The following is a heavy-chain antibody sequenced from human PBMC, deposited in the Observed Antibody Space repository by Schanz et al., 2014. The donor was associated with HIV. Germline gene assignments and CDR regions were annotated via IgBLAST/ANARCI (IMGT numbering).Heavy chain of an antibody. D-gene: IGHD5-12*01. CDR3: ARGAAEMATMTPWRY. CDR2: IIPIFGTS. V-gene: IGHV1-69*01. Sequence: QVQLVQSGAEVKKPGSSVKVSCKASGGPFSNYAINWVRQAPGQGLEWMGGIIPIFGTSNYAQKFQGRVTITADESTSTAYMELSSLRSEDTAVYYCARGAAEMATMTPWRYWGQGTLVTVSS. J-gene: IGHJ4*02. CDR1: GGPFSNYA.